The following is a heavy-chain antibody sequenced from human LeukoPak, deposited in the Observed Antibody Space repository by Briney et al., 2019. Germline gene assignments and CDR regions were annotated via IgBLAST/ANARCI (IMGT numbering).Heavy chain of an antibody. J-gene: IGHJ4*02. CDR2: IYYSGST. D-gene: IGHD1-26*01. V-gene: IGHV4-59*08. CDR1: GGSISSYY. CDR3: ARSGMYSRIFAH. Sequence: SETLSLTCTVSGGSISSYYWSWVRQPPGKGLEWIGSIYYSGSTNYNPSLKSRVAISVDTSKNQFSLRLSSMTAADTAVYYCARSGMYSRIFAHWGQGTLVTVSS.